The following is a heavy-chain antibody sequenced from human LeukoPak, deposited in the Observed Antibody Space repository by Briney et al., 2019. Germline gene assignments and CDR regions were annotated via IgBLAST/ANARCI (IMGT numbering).Heavy chain of an antibody. CDR1: GYTFTSYG. CDR3: ARVFPGGQDYYDSSGYYYGLAFDI. V-gene: IGHV1-18*01. J-gene: IGHJ3*02. D-gene: IGHD3-22*01. CDR2: ISAYNGNT. Sequence: ASVKVSCKASGYTFTSYGISWVRQAPGQGLEWMGWISAYNGNTNYAQKLQGRVTMTTDTSTSTAYMELRSLRSDDTAVYYCARVFPGGQDYYDSSGYYYGLAFDIWGQGTMVTVSS.